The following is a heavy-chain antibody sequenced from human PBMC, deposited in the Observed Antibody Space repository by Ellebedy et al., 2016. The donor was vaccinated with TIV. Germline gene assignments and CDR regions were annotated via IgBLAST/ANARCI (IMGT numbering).Heavy chain of an antibody. Sequence: GESLKISCAASGFTFSDYYMTWIRQAPGKGLEWVSYISSRSSIVQYADSVKGRFTISRDNAKNSLYLQMNSLRAEDTAIYYCARDMVRGGHEPSWGQGTLVTVSS. CDR3: ARDMVRGGHEPS. V-gene: IGHV3-11*04. CDR1: GFTFSDYY. J-gene: IGHJ4*02. D-gene: IGHD3-10*01. CDR2: ISSRSSIV.